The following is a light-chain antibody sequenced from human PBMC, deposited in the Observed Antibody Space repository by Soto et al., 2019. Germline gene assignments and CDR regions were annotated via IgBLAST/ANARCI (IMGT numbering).Light chain of an antibody. CDR3: SSYTSSSSHVV. J-gene: IGLJ2*01. CDR2: EVS. CDR1: SSDVGGYNY. V-gene: IGLV2-14*01. Sequence: QSALTQPASVSGSPGQSITISCTGTSSDVGGYNYVSWYQQHPGKAPKLMIYEVSNRPSGESIRFSGPKSGTTASLTIHGLPNEEKAEYSRSSYTSSSSHVVFGGGNKVTVL.